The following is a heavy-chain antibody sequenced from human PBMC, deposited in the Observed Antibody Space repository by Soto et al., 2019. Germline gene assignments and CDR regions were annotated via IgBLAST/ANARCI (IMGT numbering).Heavy chain of an antibody. J-gene: IGHJ4*02. CDR3: AKDMRVDYGDYVASGDY. D-gene: IGHD4-17*01. CDR1: GFTFSSYG. V-gene: IGHV3-30*18. CDR2: ISYDGSNK. Sequence: QVQLVESGGGVVHPGRSLRLSCAASGFTFSSYGMHWVRQAPGKGLEWVAVISYDGSNKYYADSVKGRFTISRDNSKNKLYLQMNSLRAEDTAVYYCAKDMRVDYGDYVASGDYWGQGTLVTVSS.